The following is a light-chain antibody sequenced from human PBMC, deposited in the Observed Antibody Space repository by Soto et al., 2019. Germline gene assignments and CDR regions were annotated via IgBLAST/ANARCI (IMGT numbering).Light chain of an antibody. CDR3: QSYGSSLSGYV. CDR2: GNS. J-gene: IGLJ1*01. Sequence: QSVPTQPPSVSGAPGQRVTISCTGSSSNIGAGYDVHWYQQLPGTAPKLLIYGNSNRPSGVPDRFSGSKSGTSASLAITGLQAEDEADYYCQSYGSSLSGYVFGTGTKVTVL. V-gene: IGLV1-40*01. CDR1: SSNIGAGYD.